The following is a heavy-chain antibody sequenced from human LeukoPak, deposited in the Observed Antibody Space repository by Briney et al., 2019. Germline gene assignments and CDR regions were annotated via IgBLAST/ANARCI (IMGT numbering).Heavy chain of an antibody. CDR1: GFTFSSYA. V-gene: IGHV3-23*01. Sequence: GGSLRLSCAASGFTFSSYAMSWVRQAPGKGLEWVSAISGSGGSTYYADSVKGRFTISRDNSKNTLYLQMNSLRAEDTAVYYCAKVWKRDYYGSGSYSNYFDYWGRGTLVTVSS. J-gene: IGHJ4*02. CDR3: AKVWKRDYYGSGSYSNYFDY. CDR2: ISGSGGST. D-gene: IGHD3-10*01.